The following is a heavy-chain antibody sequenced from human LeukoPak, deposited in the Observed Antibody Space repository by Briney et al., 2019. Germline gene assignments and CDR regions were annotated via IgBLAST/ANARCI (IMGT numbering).Heavy chain of an antibody. J-gene: IGHJ1*01. Sequence: GASVKVSCKASGYTFTGYYMHWVRQAPVQGLEWMGWINPNSGGTNYAQKFQGRVTMTRDTSISTAYMELSRLRSDDTAVYYCAREFVAVAGTRYFQHWGQGTLVTVSS. D-gene: IGHD6-19*01. CDR1: GYTFTGYY. V-gene: IGHV1-2*02. CDR3: AREFVAVAGTRYFQH. CDR2: INPNSGGT.